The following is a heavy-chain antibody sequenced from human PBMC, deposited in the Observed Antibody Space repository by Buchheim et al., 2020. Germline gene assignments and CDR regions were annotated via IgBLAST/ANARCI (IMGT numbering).Heavy chain of an antibody. V-gene: IGHV3-33*01. Sequence: QVQLVESGGGVVQPGRSLRLSCAASGFTFSSYGMHWVRQAPGKGLEWVAVIWYDGSNKYYADSVKGRFTISRDNSKNTLYLQMSSLRAEETAVYYCAGDWSVSHYYYYDYMDVWGKGTT. CDR3: AGDWSVSHYYYYDYMDV. CDR2: IWYDGSNK. CDR1: GFTFSSYG. J-gene: IGHJ6*03.